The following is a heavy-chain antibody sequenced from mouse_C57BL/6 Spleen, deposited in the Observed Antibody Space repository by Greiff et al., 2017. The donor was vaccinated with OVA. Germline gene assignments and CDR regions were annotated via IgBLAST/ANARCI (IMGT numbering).Heavy chain of an antibody. Sequence: VQLQQSGPELVKPGASVKISCKASGYTFTDYYMNWVKQSHGQSLEWIGDINPNNGGTSYNQKFKGKATLTVDKSSSTAYMELRSLTSEDSAVYYCARAGYAMDYWGQGTSVTVSS. V-gene: IGHV1-26*01. CDR2: INPNNGGT. J-gene: IGHJ4*01. CDR3: ARAGYAMDY. CDR1: GYTFTDYY.